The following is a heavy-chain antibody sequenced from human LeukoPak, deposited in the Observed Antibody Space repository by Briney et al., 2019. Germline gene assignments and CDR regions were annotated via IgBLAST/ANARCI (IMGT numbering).Heavy chain of an antibody. D-gene: IGHD1-26*01. Sequence: GGSLRLSCAASGFTFSSYWMTWVRQAPGKGLEWVASMIQDGSEKYYVDSVKGRFTISRDNAKNSLYLQMNSLRAEDTAVYHCARDRGGIYYDVVDSWGQGTLVTVSS. V-gene: IGHV3-7*01. J-gene: IGHJ4*02. CDR1: GFTFSSYW. CDR2: MIQDGSEK. CDR3: ARDRGGIYYDVVDS.